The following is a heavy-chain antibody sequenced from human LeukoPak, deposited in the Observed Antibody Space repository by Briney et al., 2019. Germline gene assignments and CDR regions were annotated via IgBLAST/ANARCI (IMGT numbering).Heavy chain of an antibody. CDR1: GFTFSDYY. J-gene: IGHJ4*02. CDR3: ARPKRGYSYGFFDF. D-gene: IGHD5-18*01. CDR2: ISYNGSAI. Sequence: GGSLRLSCAASGFTFSDYYMIWIRQAPGKGLEWVSYISYNGSAIYYADSVKGRFTISRDNAKNSLYLQMNSLRAEDTAVYYCARPKRGYSYGFFDFWGQGTQVTVSS. V-gene: IGHV3-11*04.